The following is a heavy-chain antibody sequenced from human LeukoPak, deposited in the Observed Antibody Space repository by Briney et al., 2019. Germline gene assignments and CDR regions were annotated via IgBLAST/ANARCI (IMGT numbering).Heavy chain of an antibody. CDR1: GFTFSSYV. CDR3: ARDPPTRQYTNSFSLDY. CDR2: ISGSDGST. Sequence: GGSLRLSCAASGFTFSSYVMSWVRQAPGKGLEWVSAISGSDGSTWYADSVKGRFTISRDNSKNTLYLQLNSLRADDTAVYYCARDPPTRQYTNSFSLDYWGQGTLVTVSS. V-gene: IGHV3-23*01. J-gene: IGHJ4*02. D-gene: IGHD6-13*01.